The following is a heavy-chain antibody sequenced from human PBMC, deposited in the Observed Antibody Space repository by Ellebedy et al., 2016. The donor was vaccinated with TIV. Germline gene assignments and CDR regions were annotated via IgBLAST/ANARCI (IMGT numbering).Heavy chain of an antibody. V-gene: IGHV1-46*01. D-gene: IGHD2-2*01. CDR1: GYTFTSYY. CDR3: AREESFDIVVVPAAITYYYGMDV. CDR2: INPSGGST. Sequence: ASVKVSXXASGYTFTSYYMHWVRQAPGQGLEWMGIINPSGGSTSYAQKFQGRVTMTRDTSTSTVYMELSSLRSEDTAVYYCAREESFDIVVVPAAITYYYGMDVWGQGTTVTVSS. J-gene: IGHJ6*02.